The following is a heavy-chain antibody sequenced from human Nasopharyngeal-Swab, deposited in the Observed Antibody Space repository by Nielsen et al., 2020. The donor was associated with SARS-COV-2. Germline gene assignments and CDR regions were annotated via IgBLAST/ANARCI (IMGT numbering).Heavy chain of an antibody. CDR3: AREGSPSIVGATFFDY. V-gene: IGHV3-21*01. J-gene: IGHJ4*02. D-gene: IGHD1-26*01. CDR2: ISSSSSYI. CDR1: GFTFSSYS. Sequence: GESLKISCAASGFTFSSYSMNWVRQAPGKGLEWVSSISSSSSYIYYADSVKGRFTISRDNAKNSLYLQMNSLRAEDTAVYYCAREGSPSIVGATFFDYWGQGTLVTVSS.